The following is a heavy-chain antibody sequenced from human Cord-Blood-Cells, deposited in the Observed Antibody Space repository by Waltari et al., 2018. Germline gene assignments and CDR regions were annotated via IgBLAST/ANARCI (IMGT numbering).Heavy chain of an antibody. CDR2: INHSGST. V-gene: IGHV4-34*01. Sequence: QVQLQQWGAGLLKPSETLSLTCAVYGGSFSGYYCSWLRPPPGNGLEWIGEINHSGSTNYNPSLKSRVTISVDTSKNQFSLKLSSVTAADTAVYYCARVPNPHPHYGGDYWGQGTLVTVSS. CDR3: ARVPNPHPHYGGDY. D-gene: IGHD4-17*01. J-gene: IGHJ4*02. CDR1: GGSFSGYY.